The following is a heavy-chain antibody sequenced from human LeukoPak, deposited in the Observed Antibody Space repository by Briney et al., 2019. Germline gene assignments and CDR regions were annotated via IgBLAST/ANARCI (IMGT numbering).Heavy chain of an antibody. CDR1: GYIFTGYY. J-gene: IGHJ5*02. CDR2: IIPIFGTA. CDR3: ARDRITGTFDWFDP. V-gene: IGHV1-69*06. Sequence: ASVKVSCKASGYIFTGYYMHWVRQVPGQGLEWMGRIIPIFGTANYAQKFQGRVTITADKSTSTAYMELSSLRSEDTAVYYCARDRITGTFDWFDPWGQGTLVTVSS. D-gene: IGHD1-20*01.